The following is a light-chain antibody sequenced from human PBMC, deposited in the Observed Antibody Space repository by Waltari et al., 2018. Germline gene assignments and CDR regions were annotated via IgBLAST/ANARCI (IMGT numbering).Light chain of an antibody. Sequence: QSDLTQTASVCGSPGQSITNSCTGTSSDLWSFNLVYWYQQHPGKAPKLMIYEVSQRPSGVSNRFSGSKSANTASLTISGLQAEDEADYYCCSYAGTIPFVFGTGTKVTVL. CDR2: EVS. J-gene: IGLJ1*01. V-gene: IGLV2-23*02. CDR1: SSDLWSFNL. CDR3: CSYAGTIPFV.